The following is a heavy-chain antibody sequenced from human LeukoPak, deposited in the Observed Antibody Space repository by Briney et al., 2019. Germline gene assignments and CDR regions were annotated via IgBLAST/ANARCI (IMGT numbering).Heavy chain of an antibody. D-gene: IGHD3-3*01. CDR2: INHSGST. CDR1: GGSVSGYY. Sequence: PSETLSLTCAVYGGSVSGYYWSWIRQPPGKGLEWSGEINHSGSTNYNPSLKSRVTISVDTSKHQFSLKLSSVTAADTAVYYCARSLLYYDFWSGPGGFDPWGQGTLVTVSS. V-gene: IGHV4-34*01. J-gene: IGHJ5*02. CDR3: ARSLLYYDFWSGPGGFDP.